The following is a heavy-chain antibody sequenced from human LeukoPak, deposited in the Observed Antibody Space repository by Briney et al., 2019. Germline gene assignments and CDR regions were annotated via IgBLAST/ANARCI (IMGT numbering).Heavy chain of an antibody. CDR3: ARHLWSAYHKFDF. CDR2: IYYSGNT. Sequence: SETLSLTCTVSGGSIDNYYWSWIRQPPGKGLEWIGYIYYSGNTYYVPSLESRVSISVDRSKSQFSLKLYSVTAADTAVYYCARHLWSAYHKFDFCGAGTLVTVSS. D-gene: IGHD3-3*01. CDR1: GGSIDNYY. J-gene: IGHJ4*02. V-gene: IGHV4-59*01.